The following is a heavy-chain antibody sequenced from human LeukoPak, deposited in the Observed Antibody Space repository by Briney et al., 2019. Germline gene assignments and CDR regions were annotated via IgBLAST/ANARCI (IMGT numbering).Heavy chain of an antibody. CDR1: GFTFNNYA. CDR3: AKAPPAATNYYYGMDV. J-gene: IGHJ6*02. V-gene: IGHV3-23*01. Sequence: GGSLRLSCAASGFTFNNYAMTWVRQAPGKGLEWVSAVSGRGDATYYADSVKGRFTISRDDSKNTLYLQMNSLRAEDTAVYHCAKAPPAATNYYYGMDVWGQGITVTVS. D-gene: IGHD2-15*01. CDR2: VSGRGDAT.